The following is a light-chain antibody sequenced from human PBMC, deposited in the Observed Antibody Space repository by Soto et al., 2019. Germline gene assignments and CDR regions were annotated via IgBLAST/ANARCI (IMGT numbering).Light chain of an antibody. Sequence: IVMTQSPSTLPVSPGERATLSCRASRGISSNLAWYQQKPGQAPRLLIYDASTRATGIPARFSGSGSGTDFTLTISRLEPEDFAVYYCQQYGNSPPTFGQGTKVDIK. CDR3: QQYGNSPPT. CDR1: RGISSN. CDR2: DAS. V-gene: IGKV3-15*01. J-gene: IGKJ1*01.